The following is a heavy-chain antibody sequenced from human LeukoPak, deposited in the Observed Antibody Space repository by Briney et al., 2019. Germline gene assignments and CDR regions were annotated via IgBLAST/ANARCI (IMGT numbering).Heavy chain of an antibody. Sequence: GGSLRLSCAASGFTVSSNYMSWVSQAPGKGLEWVSVVYSGHNTNYADSVKGRFTISRDNSRNTVYLQMNSLRVEDTAVYYCARDRPGVTTVLGAFDIWGQGTMVTVSS. D-gene: IGHD4-17*01. CDR3: ARDRPGVTTVLGAFDI. V-gene: IGHV3-53*01. CDR2: VYSGHNT. J-gene: IGHJ3*02. CDR1: GFTVSSNY.